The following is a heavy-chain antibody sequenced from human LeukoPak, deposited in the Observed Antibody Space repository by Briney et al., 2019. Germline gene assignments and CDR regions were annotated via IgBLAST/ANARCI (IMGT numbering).Heavy chain of an antibody. CDR1: GFTFSSYD. CDR2: ISGSVSNT. V-gene: IGHV3-21*01. D-gene: IGHD6-13*01. Sequence: GGSLRLSCAASGFTFSSYDMSWVRQAPGKGLEWVSAISGSVSNTYYADSVKGRFTISRDNAKNSLYLQMNSLRVENTAVYYCARQRGAAGKEFDYWGQGTLVTVSS. J-gene: IGHJ4*02. CDR3: ARQRGAAGKEFDY.